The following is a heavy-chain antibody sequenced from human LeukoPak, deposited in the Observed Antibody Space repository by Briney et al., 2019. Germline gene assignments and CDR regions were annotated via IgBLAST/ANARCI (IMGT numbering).Heavy chain of an antibody. CDR1: GFTFSSYG. CDR2: ISGSGGST. D-gene: IGHD2-15*01. V-gene: IGHV3-23*01. J-gene: IGHJ4*02. CDR3: AKNSGGTCYSHLDY. Sequence: GGSLRLSCAASGFTFSSYGMTWVRQAPGKGLEWVSGISGSGGSTYYEDSVKGRFTISRDNSKNTLYLQMNSLRAEDTAVQYCAKNSGGTCYSHLDYWGQGTLVTVSS.